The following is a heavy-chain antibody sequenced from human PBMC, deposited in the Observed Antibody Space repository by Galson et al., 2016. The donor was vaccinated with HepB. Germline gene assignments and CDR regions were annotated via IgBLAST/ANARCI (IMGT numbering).Heavy chain of an antibody. CDR3: AREPRRMAQLWGHDAFDI. V-gene: IGHV1-69*06. J-gene: IGHJ3*02. D-gene: IGHD5-18*01. CDR2: IIPIFGTA. Sequence: SVKVSCKASGGTFSSYAISWVRQAPGQGLEWMGGIIPIFGTANYAQKFQGRVTITADKSTSTAYMELSSLRSEDTAVYYCAREPRRMAQLWGHDAFDIWGQGTMVTVSS. CDR1: GGTFSSYA.